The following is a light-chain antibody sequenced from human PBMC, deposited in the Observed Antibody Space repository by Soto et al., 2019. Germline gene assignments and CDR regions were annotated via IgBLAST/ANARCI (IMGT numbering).Light chain of an antibody. V-gene: IGKV3-20*01. CDR1: QSVSSSY. CDR2: GAS. Sequence: EIVLTQSPATLSVSPGEGATLSCRASQSVSSSYLAWYQQKPGQAPRLLIYGASSRATGIPDRFSGSGSGTDFTLTISRLEPEDFAVYYCQQYGSSPPITFGQGTRLE. CDR3: QQYGSSPPIT. J-gene: IGKJ5*01.